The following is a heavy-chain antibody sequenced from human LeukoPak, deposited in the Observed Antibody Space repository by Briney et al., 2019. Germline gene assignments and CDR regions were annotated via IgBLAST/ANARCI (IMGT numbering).Heavy chain of an antibody. V-gene: IGHV3-74*01. CDR1: GFTFSSYW. CDR2: INSDGSSI. D-gene: IGHD5-18*01. J-gene: IGHJ4*02. CDR3: ARWGGYSYGYYY. Sequence: GGSLRLSCAASGFTFSSYWMHWVRQAPGKGLVWISRINSDGSSISYADSVKGRFTISRDNAKNTLYLQMNSLRAEDTAVYYCARWGGYSYGYYYWGQGTLVTVSS.